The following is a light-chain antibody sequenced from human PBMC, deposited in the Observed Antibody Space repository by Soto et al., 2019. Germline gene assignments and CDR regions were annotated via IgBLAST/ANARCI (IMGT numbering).Light chain of an antibody. CDR3: AAWDDSLSGYV. Sequence: QAVVTQPPSASGTPGQRVTISCSGSSSNIGSNYVYWYQQLPGTAPKLLIYNNNLRPSGVPDRFSGSKSDTSASLAISGLRSEDEADYYCAAWDDSLSGYVFGTGTKVTVL. CDR2: NNN. CDR1: SSNIGSNY. J-gene: IGLJ1*01. V-gene: IGLV1-47*02.